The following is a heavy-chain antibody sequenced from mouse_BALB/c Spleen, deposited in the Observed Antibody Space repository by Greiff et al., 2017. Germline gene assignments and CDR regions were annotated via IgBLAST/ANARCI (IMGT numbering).Heavy chain of an antibody. CDR1: GYTFTSYT. V-gene: IGHV1-4*01. Sequence: VQGVESGAELARPGASVKMSCKASGYTFTSYTMHWVKQRPGQGLEWIGYINPSSGYTNYNQKFKDKATLTADKSSSTAYMQLSSLTSEDSAVYYCARPLGQGAMDYWGQGTSVTVSA. J-gene: IGHJ4*01. CDR3: ARPLGQGAMDY. D-gene: IGHD3-3*01. CDR2: INPSSGYT.